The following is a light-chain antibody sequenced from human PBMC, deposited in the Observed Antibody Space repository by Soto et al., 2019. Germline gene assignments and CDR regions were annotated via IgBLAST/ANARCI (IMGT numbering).Light chain of an antibody. V-gene: IGKV1-39*01. J-gene: IGKJ4*01. CDR3: QQTYSTPLT. CDR2: AAS. CDR1: QSISTY. Sequence: DIQMTQSPSSVSASVGDRVTITCRASQSISTYLNWFQQKSGEAPKLLIYAASSLQSGVPSRFSGSESGTDFTLTISSLQPEDFATYYCQQTYSTPLTFGGGTKVEIK.